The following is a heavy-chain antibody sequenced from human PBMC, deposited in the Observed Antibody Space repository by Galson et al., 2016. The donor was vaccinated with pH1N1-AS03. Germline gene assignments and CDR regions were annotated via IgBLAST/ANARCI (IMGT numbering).Heavy chain of an antibody. D-gene: IGHD6-13*01. J-gene: IGHJ4*02. CDR3: AKDKGSSRHDDY. Sequence: CAASGFSFSSYAMSWVRQAPGKGLQWVSSITSGGNTYYADSVKGRFTISRDNSKQTLYLQMNSLRAEDAAVYLCAKDKGSSRHDDYWGQGTRVTASS. CDR1: GFSFSSYA. V-gene: IGHV3-23*01. CDR2: ITSGGNT.